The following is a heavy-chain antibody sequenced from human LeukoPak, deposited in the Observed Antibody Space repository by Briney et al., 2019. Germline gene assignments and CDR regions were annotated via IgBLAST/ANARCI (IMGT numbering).Heavy chain of an antibody. CDR3: ARSVGKGLYYYYYYMDV. Sequence: PGGSLRLSCAASGFTFSSYAMHWVRQAPGKGLEYVSAISSNGGSTYYANSVKGRFTISRDNSKNTLYLQMGSLRAEDMAVYYCARSVGKGLYYYYYYMDVWGKGTTVTVSS. J-gene: IGHJ6*03. CDR1: GFTFSSYA. D-gene: IGHD4-23*01. CDR2: ISSNGGST. V-gene: IGHV3-64*01.